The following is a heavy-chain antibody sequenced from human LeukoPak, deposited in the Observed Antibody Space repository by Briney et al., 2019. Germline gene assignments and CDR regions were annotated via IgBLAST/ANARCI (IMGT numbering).Heavy chain of an antibody. CDR2: IYTSGST. CDR1: GGSISSGSYY. CDR3: ARGSYYYYYYMDV. V-gene: IGHV4-61*02. J-gene: IGHJ6*03. Sequence: SETLSLTCTVSGGSISSGSYYWSWIRQPAGKGLEWIGRIYTSGSTNYNPSLKSRVTMSVDTSKNQFSLKLSSVTAADTAVYYCARGSYYYYYYMDVWGKGTTVTISS.